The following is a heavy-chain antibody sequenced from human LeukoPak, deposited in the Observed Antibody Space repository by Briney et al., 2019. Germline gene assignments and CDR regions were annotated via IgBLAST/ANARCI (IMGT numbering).Heavy chain of an antibody. Sequence: SVKVSCKASGGTFSSYAISWVRQAPGQGLEWMGGIIPIFGTANYAQKFQGRVTITADESTSTAYMELSSLRSEDTAVYYGARDFSGTSISWFDPWGQGTLVTVSS. D-gene: IGHD1-1*01. CDR3: ARDFSGTSISWFDP. CDR2: IIPIFGTA. J-gene: IGHJ5*02. V-gene: IGHV1-69*01. CDR1: GGTFSSYA.